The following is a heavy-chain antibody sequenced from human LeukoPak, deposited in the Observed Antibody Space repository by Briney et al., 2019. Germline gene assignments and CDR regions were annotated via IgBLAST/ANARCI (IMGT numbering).Heavy chain of an antibody. CDR3: AKEPRVATIEIFDY. Sequence: GGSLRLSCAASGFTFSSYAMSWVRQAPGKGLEWVSSISGGGGVTYYADSVKGRFTISRDNSKNTVYLQMNSLRAEDAAVYYCAKEPRVATIEIFDYWGQGTLVTVSS. V-gene: IGHV3-23*01. CDR2: ISGGGGVT. CDR1: GFTFSSYA. D-gene: IGHD5-12*01. J-gene: IGHJ4*02.